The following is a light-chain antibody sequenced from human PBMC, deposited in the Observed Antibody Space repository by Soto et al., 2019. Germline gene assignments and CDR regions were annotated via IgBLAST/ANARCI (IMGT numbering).Light chain of an antibody. CDR1: SSDVGAYNY. J-gene: IGLJ3*02. V-gene: IGLV2-8*01. CDR2: EVS. Sequence: QSALTQPPSASGSPGQSVTISCTGTSSDVGAYNYVSWYQQYPGKAPKLMIFEVSKRPSGVPDRFSGSKSGNTASLTVSGLQAEDEADYYCSAYTARSTLVFGGGTQLTVL. CDR3: SAYTARSTLV.